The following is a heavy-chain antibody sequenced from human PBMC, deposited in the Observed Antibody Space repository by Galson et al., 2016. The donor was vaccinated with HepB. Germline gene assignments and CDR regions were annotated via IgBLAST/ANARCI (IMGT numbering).Heavy chain of an antibody. CDR2: IFYSGIT. J-gene: IGHJ6*03. D-gene: IGHD2-21*01. Sequence: SETLSLTCTVSGDSISSGDYYWSWIRQSPGKGLEWIGYIFYSGITNYNPSLKSRVTISVDTSRNQFSLNLNSVTASDTAVYFCARAVAAYYYYYMDVWGEGTTVTVSS. V-gene: IGHV4-61*08. CDR3: ARAVAAYYYYYMDV. CDR1: GDSISSGDYY.